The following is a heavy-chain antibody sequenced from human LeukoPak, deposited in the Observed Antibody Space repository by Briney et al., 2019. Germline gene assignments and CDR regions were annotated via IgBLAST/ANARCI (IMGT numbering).Heavy chain of an antibody. Sequence: PGGSLRLSCAASGFTFSNYRMSWVRQAPGKGLEWVANIKQDGSEKYYVDSVKGRFTISRDNAKKSLYLHMNSLRAEDTAVYYCARWGRPGVSSDWYSRLSRNWFDPWGQGTLVTVSS. CDR2: IKQDGSEK. J-gene: IGHJ5*02. CDR1: GFTFSNYR. D-gene: IGHD6-19*01. CDR3: ARWGRPGVSSDWYSRLSRNWFDP. V-gene: IGHV3-7*01.